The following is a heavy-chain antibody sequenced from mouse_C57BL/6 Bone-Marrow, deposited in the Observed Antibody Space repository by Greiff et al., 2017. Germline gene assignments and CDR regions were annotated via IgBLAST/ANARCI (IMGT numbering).Heavy chain of an antibody. V-gene: IGHV1-74*01. Sequence: QVQLQQPGAELVKPGASVKVSCKASGYTFTSYWMHWVKQRPGQGLEWIGRIHPSDSDTNYNQKFKGKATLTVDKSSSTPYMQLSSLTSEDSAVYYCAILHYYGSSHYFDYWGQGTTLTVSS. J-gene: IGHJ2*01. CDR2: IHPSDSDT. CDR1: GYTFTSYW. D-gene: IGHD1-1*01. CDR3: AILHYYGSSHYFDY.